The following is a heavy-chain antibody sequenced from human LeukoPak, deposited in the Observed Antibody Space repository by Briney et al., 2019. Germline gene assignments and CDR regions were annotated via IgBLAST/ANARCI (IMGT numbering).Heavy chain of an antibody. J-gene: IGHJ4*02. Sequence: SQTLSLTCTVSGCSISSGDYYWSWIRQPAGKGLEWIGRIYTSGSTNYNPSLKSRVTMSVDTSKNQFSLKLSSVTAADTAVYYCARGRLLWFGEYNYFDYWGQGTLVTVSS. CDR3: ARGRLLWFGEYNYFDY. CDR2: IYTSGST. CDR1: GCSISSGDYY. D-gene: IGHD3-10*01. V-gene: IGHV4-61*02.